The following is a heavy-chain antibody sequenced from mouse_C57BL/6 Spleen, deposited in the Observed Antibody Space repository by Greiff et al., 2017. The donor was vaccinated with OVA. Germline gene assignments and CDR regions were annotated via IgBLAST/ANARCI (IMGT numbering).Heavy chain of an antibody. CDR1: GYTFTSYW. V-gene: IGHV1-55*01. CDR3: ARNAGSPWYFDV. Sequence: QVQLQQPGAELVKPGASVKMSCKASGYTFTSYWITWVKQRPGQGLEWIGDIYPGSGSTNYTEKFKSKATLTVDTSSCTAYMQLSSLTSEDSAVYYCARNAGSPWYFDVWGTGTTVTVSS. J-gene: IGHJ1*03. CDR2: IYPGSGST.